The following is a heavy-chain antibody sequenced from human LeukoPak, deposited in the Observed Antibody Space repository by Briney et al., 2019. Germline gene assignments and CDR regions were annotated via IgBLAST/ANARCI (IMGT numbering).Heavy chain of an antibody. CDR1: GFTFSSYS. Sequence: GGSLRLSCAASGFTFSSYSMNWVRQAPGKGLEWVSSISSSSSYIYYADSVKGRFTISRDNAKNSLYLQMNSLRAEDTAVYYCARDRAVAGIGEGHYGMDVWGQGTTVTVSS. CDR3: ARDRAVAGIGEGHYGMDV. D-gene: IGHD6-19*01. CDR2: ISSSSSYI. J-gene: IGHJ6*02. V-gene: IGHV3-21*01.